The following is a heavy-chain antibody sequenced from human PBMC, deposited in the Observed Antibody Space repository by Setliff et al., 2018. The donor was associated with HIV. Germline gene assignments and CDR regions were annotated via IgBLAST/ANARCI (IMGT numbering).Heavy chain of an antibody. CDR2: SSTDNGHT. J-gene: IGHJ5*02. CDR1: GYSLSKCG. CDR3: ARDCGMGPATDNFDP. Sequence: ASVKVSCKASGYSLSKCGIRWVRQAPGQGLEWMGWSSTDNGHTNYAQKLQGRVTMTTDTSTRTAYMELRGLTSDDTAVYYCARDCGMGPATDNFDPWGQGTLVTVSS. V-gene: IGHV1-18*01. D-gene: IGHD1-1*01.